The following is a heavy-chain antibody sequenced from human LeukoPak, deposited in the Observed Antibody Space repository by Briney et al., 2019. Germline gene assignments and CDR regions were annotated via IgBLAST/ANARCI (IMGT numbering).Heavy chain of an antibody. V-gene: IGHV3-15*01. D-gene: IGHD2-8*02. CDR2: IKSKTDGGTT. J-gene: IGHJ3*02. CDR1: GFTFSNAW. CDR3: TTDLLVDDDFDI. Sequence: GGSLRLSCAASGFTFSNAWMSWVRQAPGKGLEWVGRIKSKTDGGTTDYAAPVKGRFTISRDDSKNTLYLQMNSPKTEDTAVYYCTTDLLVDDDFDIWGQGTMVTVSS.